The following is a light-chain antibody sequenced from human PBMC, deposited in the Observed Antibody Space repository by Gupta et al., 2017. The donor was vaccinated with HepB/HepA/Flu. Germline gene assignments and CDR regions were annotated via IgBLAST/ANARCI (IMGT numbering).Light chain of an antibody. V-gene: IGKV1-27*01. J-gene: IGKJ5*01. Sequence: DIQMTQSPSSLSASVGDRVTITCRASQGINTYLAWYQQKPGKVPKLLIYAASTLQSGVPSRFSGSGSGTDFTLTISSLHPEDCATYYCQEYISAPITFGQGTRLEI. CDR1: QGINTY. CDR3: QEYISAPIT. CDR2: AAS.